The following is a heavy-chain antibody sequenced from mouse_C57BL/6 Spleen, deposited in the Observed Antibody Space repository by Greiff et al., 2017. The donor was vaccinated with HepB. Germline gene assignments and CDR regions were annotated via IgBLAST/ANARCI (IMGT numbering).Heavy chain of an antibody. Sequence: DVHLVESGGGLVKPGGSLKLSCAASGMHWVRQAPEKGLEWVAYISSGSSTIYYADTVKGRFTISRDNAKNTLFLQMTSLRSEDTAMYYCARRYDSWYFDVWGTGTTVTVSS. CDR3: ARRYDSWYFDV. D-gene: IGHD2-4*01. CDR1: G. V-gene: IGHV5-17*01. J-gene: IGHJ1*03. CDR2: ISSGSSTI.